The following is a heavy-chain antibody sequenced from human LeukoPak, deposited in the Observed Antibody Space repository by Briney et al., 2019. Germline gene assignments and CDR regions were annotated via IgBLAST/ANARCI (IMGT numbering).Heavy chain of an antibody. CDR1: GGSISIYY. Sequence: SEPLSLTCTVSGGSISIYYWSWIRQPPGKGLEWIGYIYYSGSTNYNPSLKSRVTISVDTSKNQFSLKLSSVTAADTAVYYCARDYGTKGWFDPWGQGTRVTVSS. CDR3: ARDYGTKGWFDP. V-gene: IGHV4-59*01. CDR2: IYYSGST. J-gene: IGHJ5*02. D-gene: IGHD4-17*01.